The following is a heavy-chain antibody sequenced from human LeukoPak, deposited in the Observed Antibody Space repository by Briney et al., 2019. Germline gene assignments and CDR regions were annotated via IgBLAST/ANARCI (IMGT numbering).Heavy chain of an antibody. J-gene: IGHJ5*02. V-gene: IGHV1-2*02. CDR3: ASEAFCAGGSCYLQRVAP. CDR2: IDTNSGDT. Sequence: ASVKYSCKSSGYTFTAYYMHWVRQAPGQGLEWMGWIDTNSGDTNYAQKFQGRLTIIRDTSIGTAYMELSSLISDDTAVYYCASEAFCAGGSCYLQRVAPWGPGTLLTVSS. D-gene: IGHD2-15*01. CDR1: GYTFTAYY.